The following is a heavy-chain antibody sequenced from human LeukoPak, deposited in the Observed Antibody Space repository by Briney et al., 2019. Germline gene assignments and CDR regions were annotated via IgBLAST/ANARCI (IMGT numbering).Heavy chain of an antibody. Sequence: GGSLRLSCAASGFTVSRNYMSWVRQAPGKGLEWVSGIYSGGSTYYADSVKGRFTISRDNSKNTLYLQMNSLRAEDTAVYYCARDHPGGYTYDYEGYWGQGTLVTVSS. CDR2: IYSGGST. D-gene: IGHD5-18*01. J-gene: IGHJ4*02. CDR3: ARDHPGGYTYDYEGY. CDR1: GFTVSRNY. V-gene: IGHV3-66*01.